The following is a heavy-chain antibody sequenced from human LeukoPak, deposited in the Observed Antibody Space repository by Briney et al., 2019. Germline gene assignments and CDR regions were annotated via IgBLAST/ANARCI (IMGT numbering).Heavy chain of an antibody. CDR2: ISYDGSNK. CDR3: AKDLNSGPRDI. V-gene: IGHV3-30*18. J-gene: IGHJ3*02. CDR1: GFTFSSYG. Sequence: GRPLRLSCAASGFTFSSYGMHWVRQAPGKGLEWVAVISYDGSNKYYADSVKGRFTISRDNSKNTLYLQMNSLRAEDTAVYYCAKDLNSGPRDIWGQGTMVTVSS. D-gene: IGHD1-26*01.